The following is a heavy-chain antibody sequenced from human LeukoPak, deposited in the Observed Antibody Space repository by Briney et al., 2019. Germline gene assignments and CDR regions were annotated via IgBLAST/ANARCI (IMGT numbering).Heavy chain of an antibody. V-gene: IGHV4-30-4*08. D-gene: IGHD3-3*01. CDR1: GGSISSGDYY. CDR2: IYYSGST. J-gene: IGHJ3*02. Sequence: SETLSLTCTVSGGSISSGDYYWSWIRQPPGKGLEWIGYIYYSGSTYYNPSLKSRVTISVDTSKNQFSLKLSSVTAADTAVYYCASVHSHFGVVGAFAIWGQGTMVTVSS. CDR3: ASVHSHFGVVGAFAI.